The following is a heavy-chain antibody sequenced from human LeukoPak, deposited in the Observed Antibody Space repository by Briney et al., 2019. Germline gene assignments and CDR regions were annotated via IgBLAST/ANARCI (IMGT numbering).Heavy chain of an antibody. D-gene: IGHD3-3*01. V-gene: IGHV3-30*18. CDR1: GFTFSSYG. CDR2: ISYDGSNK. J-gene: IGHJ6*02. CDR3: AKLPLGVVITGMRNYYYYGMDV. Sequence: PGRSLRLSCAASGFTFSSYGMHWVRQAPGKGLEWVAVISYDGSNKYYADSVKGRFTISRDNSKNTLYLQMNSLRAEDTAVYYCAKLPLGVVITGMRNYYYYGMDVWGQGTTVTVSS.